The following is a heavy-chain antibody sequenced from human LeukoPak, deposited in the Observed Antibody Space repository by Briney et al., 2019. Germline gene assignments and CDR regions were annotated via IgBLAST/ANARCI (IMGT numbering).Heavy chain of an antibody. Sequence: PGGSLRLSCSASGFTFSNHWMNWVRQAPGKGLEWVAFIRYDGSNKYYADSVKGRFTISRDSSKNTLYLQMNSLRTEDTAMYYCAKGVTIFGVVIMGYFDYWGQGTLVTVSS. CDR3: AKGVTIFGVVIMGYFDY. D-gene: IGHD3-3*01. J-gene: IGHJ4*02. V-gene: IGHV3-30*02. CDR1: GFTFSNHW. CDR2: IRYDGSNK.